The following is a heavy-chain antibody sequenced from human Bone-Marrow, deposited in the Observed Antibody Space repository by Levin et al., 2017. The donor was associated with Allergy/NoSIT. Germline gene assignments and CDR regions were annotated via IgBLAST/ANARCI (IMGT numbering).Heavy chain of an antibody. V-gene: IGHV3-30*18. D-gene: IGHD3-10*01. J-gene: IGHJ6*02. CDR1: GFPFSTYA. Sequence: GGSLRLSCAASGFPFSTYAMHWVRQGPGRGLEWVAFISSDGINQYYADSVKGRLTISRDNSKNTLYLQMNNLRVDDTAIYYVAKPYSDRGGYYFYGLNVWGHGTTVTVSS. CDR3: AKPYSDRGGYYFYGLNV. CDR2: ISSDGINQ.